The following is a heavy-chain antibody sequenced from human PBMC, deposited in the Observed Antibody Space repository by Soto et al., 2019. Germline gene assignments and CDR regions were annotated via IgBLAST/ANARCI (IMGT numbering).Heavy chain of an antibody. CDR2: ISYDGSNK. CDR3: AKESSSWLVDY. J-gene: IGHJ4*02. Sequence: GGSLRLSCAASGFTFSSYGMHWVRQAPGKGLEWVAVISYDGSNKYYADSVKVRFTISRDNSKNTLYLQMDSLRAEDTAVYYCAKESSSWLVDYWGQGTLVTVSS. CDR1: GFTFSSYG. D-gene: IGHD6-13*01. V-gene: IGHV3-30*18.